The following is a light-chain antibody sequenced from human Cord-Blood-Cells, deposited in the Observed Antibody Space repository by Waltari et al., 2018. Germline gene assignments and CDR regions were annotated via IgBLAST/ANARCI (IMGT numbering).Light chain of an antibody. Sequence: QSALTQPASVSGSPGQSITISCTGTSSDVGGYNYVSWYQQHPGKAPNLMIYDFSNRPSGVSNLFSGSKSGNTASLTISGLQAEDAAVYYCSSYTSSSTPLVVFGGGTKLTVL. CDR3: SSYTSSSTPLVV. J-gene: IGLJ2*01. CDR2: DFS. V-gene: IGLV2-14*01. CDR1: SSDVGGYNY.